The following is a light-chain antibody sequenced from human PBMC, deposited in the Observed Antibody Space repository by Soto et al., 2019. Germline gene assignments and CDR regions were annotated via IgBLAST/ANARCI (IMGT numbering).Light chain of an antibody. V-gene: IGKV1-33*01. J-gene: IGKJ2*01. CDR2: DVS. Sequence: DIQMTQSPSSLSASVGDRVTITCQASQDVSIYLNWYQQKPGKAPKLLIYDVSNLEIGVPSRFSGSGSGTYFSFTISSLQPEDIATYYCQQYDNLPYTFGQGTKLEIK. CDR1: QDVSIY. CDR3: QQYDNLPYT.